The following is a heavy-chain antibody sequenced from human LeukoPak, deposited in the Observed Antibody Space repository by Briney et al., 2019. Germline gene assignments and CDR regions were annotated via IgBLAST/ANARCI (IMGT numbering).Heavy chain of an antibody. CDR2: INPRGGST. CDR1: GYSFTSYY. CDR3: AGGYFDWLSPIDY. Sequence: GASVKVSCKASGYSFTSYYMLWVRQAHAQGLEWMGTINPRGGSTSYAQKFQGRVTMTRDTSTSTVYMELSSLRSEDTAVHYWAGGYFDWLSPIDYCGQGTLVTVSS. V-gene: IGHV1-46*01. D-gene: IGHD3-9*01. J-gene: IGHJ4*02.